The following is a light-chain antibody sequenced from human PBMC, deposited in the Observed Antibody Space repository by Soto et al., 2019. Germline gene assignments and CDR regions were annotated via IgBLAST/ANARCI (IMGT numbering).Light chain of an antibody. CDR1: SSDDGGYNY. J-gene: IGLJ2*01. Sequence: QSALTQPPSASGSPGQSVTISCTGTSSDDGGYNYVSWYQQHPGKAPKLMIYEVSERPSGVPDRFSGSKSGNTASLTVSGLQAEDEADYYCSSYAGSNNWGVFGGGTKLTVL. V-gene: IGLV2-8*01. CDR2: EVS. CDR3: SSYAGSNNWGV.